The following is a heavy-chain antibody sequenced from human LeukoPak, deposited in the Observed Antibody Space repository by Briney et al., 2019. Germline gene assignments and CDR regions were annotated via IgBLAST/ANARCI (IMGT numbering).Heavy chain of an antibody. D-gene: IGHD3-10*01. CDR3: ARDLSGLLWFGELGEVFDY. J-gene: IGHJ4*02. CDR1: GYTFTSYG. CDR2: ISAYNGNT. Sequence: ASVKVSCKASGYTFTSYGISWVRQAPGQGLEWTGWISAYNGNTNYAQKLQGRVTMTTDTSTSTAYMELRSLRSDDTAVYYCARDLSGLLWFGELGEVFDYWGQGTLVTVSS. V-gene: IGHV1-18*04.